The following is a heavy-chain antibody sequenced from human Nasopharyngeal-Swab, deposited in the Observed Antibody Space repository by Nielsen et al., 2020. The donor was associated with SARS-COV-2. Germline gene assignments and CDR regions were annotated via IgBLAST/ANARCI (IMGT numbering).Heavy chain of an antibody. D-gene: IGHD5-12*01. Sequence: GPLRLSCTVSGGSISSSSYYWGWIRQPPGKGLEWIGSIYYSGSTYYNPSLKSRVTISVDTSKNQFSLKLSSVTAADTAVYYCARLSGYSGYDERAFDYWGQGTLVTVSS. V-gene: IGHV4-39*01. CDR2: IYYSGST. CDR3: ARLSGYSGYDERAFDY. CDR1: GGSISSSSYY. J-gene: IGHJ4*02.